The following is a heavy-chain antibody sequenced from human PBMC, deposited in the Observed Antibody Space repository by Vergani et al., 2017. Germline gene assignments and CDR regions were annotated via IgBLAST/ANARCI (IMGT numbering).Heavy chain of an antibody. CDR3: ARGLGGWGYDYYGIDV. D-gene: IGHD1-26*01. J-gene: IGHJ6*02. Sequence: QVQLQQWGAGLLKPSETLSLTCAVYGGSFSGYYWSWIRQPPGKGLEWIGEINHSGSTNYNPSLKSRLTISVDTSKNQFSLKLSSVTAADTAVYYCARGLGGWGYDYYGIDVWGQGTTVTVSS. CDR2: INHSGST. CDR1: GGSFSGYY. V-gene: IGHV4-34*01.